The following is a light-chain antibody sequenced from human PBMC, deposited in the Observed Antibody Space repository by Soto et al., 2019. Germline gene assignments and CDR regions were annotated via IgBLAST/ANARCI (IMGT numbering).Light chain of an antibody. V-gene: IGKV4-1*01. Sequence: DIVMTQSPNSLAVSLGERATLNCKSSQSVLYTSKNKNYLAWYQQKPRQPPKLLIYWASTRESGVPDRFSGSGSGTDFTLTISSLQAEDVAVYYCQQYYSTPLTFGGGTKVEIK. CDR2: WAS. CDR1: QSVLYTSKNKNY. J-gene: IGKJ4*01. CDR3: QQYYSTPLT.